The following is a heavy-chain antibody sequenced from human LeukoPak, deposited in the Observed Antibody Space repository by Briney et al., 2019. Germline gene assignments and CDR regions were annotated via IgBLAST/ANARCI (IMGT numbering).Heavy chain of an antibody. CDR3: ARGYCSSTGCPPPSP. J-gene: IGHJ5*02. Sequence: PGGSLRLSCAASGFTFSTYAMHWVRQAPGKGLEWMAVILYDGSNKFYADSVKGRFTISRDNSKNTLYLQMNSLRAEDTAMYYCARGYCSSTGCPPPSPWGQGTLVTVSS. V-gene: IGHV3-30-3*01. CDR1: GFTFSTYA. D-gene: IGHD2-2*01. CDR2: ILYDGSNK.